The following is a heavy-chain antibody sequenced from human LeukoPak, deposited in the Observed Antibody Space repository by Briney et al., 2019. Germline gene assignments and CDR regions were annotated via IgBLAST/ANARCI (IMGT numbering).Heavy chain of an antibody. CDR1: GGTFSSYA. D-gene: IGHD6-13*01. CDR3: ARDKAGSSSWYLYPFDY. CDR2: IIPIFGTA. V-gene: IGHV1-69*13. J-gene: IGHJ4*02. Sequence: SVKVSCKASGGTFSSYAISWVRQAPGQGLEWMGGIIPIFGTANYAQKFQGRVTITADESTSTAYMELSSLRSEDTAVYYCARDKAGSSSWYLYPFDYWGQGTLVTVSS.